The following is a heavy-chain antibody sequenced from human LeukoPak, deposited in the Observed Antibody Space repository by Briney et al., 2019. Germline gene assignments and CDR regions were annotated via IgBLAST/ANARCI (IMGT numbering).Heavy chain of an antibody. J-gene: IGHJ6*04. D-gene: IGHD3-10*01. V-gene: IGHV3-23*01. CDR1: GFTFSSYA. CDR2: ISGSGGST. Sequence: PGGSLRLSCAASGFTFSSYAMSWVRQAPGKGLEWVSAISGSGGSTYYADSVKGRFTISRDNSKNTLYLQMKSLRAEDTAVYYCATTRVQWFGSYGVRYGMDAWGKGTTVTVSS. CDR3: ATTRVQWFGSYGVRYGMDA.